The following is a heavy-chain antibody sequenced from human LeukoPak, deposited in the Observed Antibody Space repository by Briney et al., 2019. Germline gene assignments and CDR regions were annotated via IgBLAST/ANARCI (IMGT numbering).Heavy chain of an antibody. Sequence: GGSLRLSCAASGFTFSSYGMHWVRQAPGKGLEWVAVISYDGSNKYYADSVKGRFTISRDNSKNTLYLQMNSLRAEDTAVYYCAKDGVVGATPYYFDYWGQGTLVTVSS. D-gene: IGHD1-26*01. V-gene: IGHV3-30*18. CDR1: GFTFSSYG. CDR2: ISYDGSNK. CDR3: AKDGVVGATPYYFDY. J-gene: IGHJ4*02.